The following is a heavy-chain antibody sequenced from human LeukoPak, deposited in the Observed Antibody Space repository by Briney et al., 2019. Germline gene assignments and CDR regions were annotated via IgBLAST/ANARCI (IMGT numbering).Heavy chain of an antibody. CDR2: IYYSGNT. CDR1: GASISSGAYS. CDR3: ARHSLRLADSNFDY. J-gene: IGHJ4*02. D-gene: IGHD3-3*02. Sequence: SETLSLTCTVSGASISSGAYSWSWVRQHPGKGLEWIAYIYYSGNTYYNPSLKSRVTISVDTSKNHFSLRLNSVTAADTAVYYCARHSLRLADSNFDYWGQGTLVTVSS. V-gene: IGHV4-30-4*08.